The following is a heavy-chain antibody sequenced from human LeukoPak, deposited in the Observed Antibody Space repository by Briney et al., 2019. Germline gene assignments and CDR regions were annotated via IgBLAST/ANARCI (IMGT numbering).Heavy chain of an antibody. CDR1: GVSISSSSYY. CDR3: ARLQYYDYVWGRVDAFDI. V-gene: IGHV4-39*01. D-gene: IGHD3-16*01. Sequence: SQTLSLTCTVSGVSISSSSYYWGWIRQPPGKGLEWIGSIYYSGSTYYNPSLKSRVTISVDTSKNQFSLKLSSVTAADTAVYYCARLQYYDYVWGRVDAFDIWGQGTMVTVSS. CDR2: IYYSGST. J-gene: IGHJ3*02.